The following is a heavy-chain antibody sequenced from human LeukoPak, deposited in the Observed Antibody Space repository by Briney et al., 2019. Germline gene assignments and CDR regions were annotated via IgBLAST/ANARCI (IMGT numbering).Heavy chain of an antibody. CDR3: ARDLSTVVTPGGFDY. CDR1: GFTVSSNY. D-gene: IGHD4-23*01. J-gene: IGHJ4*02. V-gene: IGHV3-66*01. CDR2: IYSGGRT. Sequence: GGSLRLSCAASGFTVSSNYMSWVRQAPGKGLEWVSVIYSGGRTYYADYVKRRFTISRDNSKNTLYLQMNSLRAEDTAVYYCARDLSTVVTPGGFDYWGQGTLVTVSS.